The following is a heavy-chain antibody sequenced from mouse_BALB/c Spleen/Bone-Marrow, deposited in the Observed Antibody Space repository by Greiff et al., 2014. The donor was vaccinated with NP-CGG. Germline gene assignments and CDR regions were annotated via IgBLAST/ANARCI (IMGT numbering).Heavy chain of an antibody. V-gene: IGHV5-6-4*01. J-gene: IGHJ4*01. CDR2: ISSGGSYT. D-gene: IGHD2-2*01. Sequence: EVQVVESGGGLVKPGGSLKLSCAASGFTFSSYAMSWVRQTPEKRLEWVGTISSGGSYTYYPDSVKGRFNISRDNAKNTLHLQLSSMKSEGTAMYYCTKICYGYDGGYYYAMDYWGQGTSVTVSS. CDR3: TKICYGYDGGYYYAMDY. CDR1: GFTFSSYA.